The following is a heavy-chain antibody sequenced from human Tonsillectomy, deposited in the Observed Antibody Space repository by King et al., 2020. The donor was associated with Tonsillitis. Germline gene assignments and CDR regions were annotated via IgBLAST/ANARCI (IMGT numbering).Heavy chain of an antibody. CDR2: ISSSSQYI. D-gene: IGHD3-10*01. Sequence: VQLVESGGGLVKPGGSLRLSCAASGFTFNKYNMNWVRQAPGKGPEWVSSISSSSQYIYYADSVKGRFTISRDNAKNSLYLQMNSLGAEDTAVYYCARRGEYYDSGTYYNWFDLWGQGTLVTVSS. CDR3: ARRGEYYDSGTYYNWFDL. J-gene: IGHJ5*02. CDR1: GFTFNKYN. V-gene: IGHV3-21*01.